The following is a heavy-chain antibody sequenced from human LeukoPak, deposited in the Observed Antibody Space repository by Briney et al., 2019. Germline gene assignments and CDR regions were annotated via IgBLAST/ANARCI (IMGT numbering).Heavy chain of an antibody. V-gene: IGHV3-21*01. CDR3: ARDRPTGRSRGVVVQ. D-gene: IGHD2-15*01. Sequence: GGSLRLSCAATGFTFDTYAMTWVRQAPGKGLEWVSSISSGGTYIYYAESVRGRSTISRDNTKNFLYLQLSTLRVEDTAVYYCARDRPTGRSRGVVVQWGQGTLVTVSS. J-gene: IGHJ4*02. CDR2: ISSGGTYI. CDR1: GFTFDTYA.